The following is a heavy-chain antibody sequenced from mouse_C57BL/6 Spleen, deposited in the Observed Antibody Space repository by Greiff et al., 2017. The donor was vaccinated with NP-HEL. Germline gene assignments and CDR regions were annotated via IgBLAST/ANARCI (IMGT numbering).Heavy chain of an antibody. V-gene: IGHV5-6*02. J-gene: IGHJ3*01. D-gene: IGHD1-1*01. Sequence: EVKLEESGGDLVKPGGSLKLSCAASGFTFSSYGMSWVRQTPDKRLEWVATISSGGSYTYYPDSVKGRFTISRDNAKNTLYLQMSSLKSEDTAMYYCARQYYGSSYWFAYWGQGTLVTVSA. CDR2: ISSGGSYT. CDR3: ARQYYGSSYWFAY. CDR1: GFTFSSYG.